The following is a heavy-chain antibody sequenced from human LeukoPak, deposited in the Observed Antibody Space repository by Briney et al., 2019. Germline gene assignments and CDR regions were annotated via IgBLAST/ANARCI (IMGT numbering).Heavy chain of an antibody. V-gene: IGHV4-59*11. CDR2: IYYSGST. D-gene: IGHD5-12*01. CDR3: ARSRRYVGGLHFDP. CDR1: GGSISSHY. Sequence: PSETLSLTCTVSGGSISSHYWSWIRQPPGKGLEWIGYIYYSGSTNYNPSLKSRVTISVDTSKNQFSLRLSSVTAADTAVYYCARSRRYVGGLHFDPWGQGTLVTVSS. J-gene: IGHJ5*02.